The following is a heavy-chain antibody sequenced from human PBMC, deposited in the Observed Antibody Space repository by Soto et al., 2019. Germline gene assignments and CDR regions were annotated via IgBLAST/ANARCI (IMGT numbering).Heavy chain of an antibody. CDR1: VGSISSYY. CDR2: IYYSGST. CDR3: ARVLAMKGIYYFDY. V-gene: IGHV4-59*01. D-gene: IGHD2-2*01. Sequence: SETLSLTCTVSVGSISSYYWSWIRQPPGKGLDWIGYIYYSGSTNYNPSLKSRVTISVDTSKNQFSLKLSSVTAADTAVYYCARVLAMKGIYYFDYWGQGTMVTVSS. J-gene: IGHJ4*02.